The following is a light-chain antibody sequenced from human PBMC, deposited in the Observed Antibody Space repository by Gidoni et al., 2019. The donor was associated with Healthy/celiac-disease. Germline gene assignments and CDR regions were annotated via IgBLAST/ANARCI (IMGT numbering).Light chain of an antibody. V-gene: IGKV1-39*01. CDR2: AAS. CDR3: QQSYSTPET. Sequence: DPVTITCRASQSISSYLNWYQQKPGEAPKLLIYAASSLQSGVPSRFSGSGSGTDFTLTISSLQPEDFATYYCQQSYSTPETFGQGTKVEIK. CDR1: QSISSY. J-gene: IGKJ1*01.